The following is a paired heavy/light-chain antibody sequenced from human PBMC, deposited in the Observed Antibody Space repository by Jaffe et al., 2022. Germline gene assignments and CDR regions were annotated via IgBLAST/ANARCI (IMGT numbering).Light chain of an antibody. Sequence: DIQMTQSPSSLSASVGDRVTITCRASQSISSYLNWYQQKPGKAPKLLIYAASSLQSGVPSRFSGSGSGTDFTLTISSLQPEDFATYYCQQSYSTPLAFGQGTKVEIK. J-gene: IGKJ1*01. CDR1: QSISSY. CDR3: QQSYSTPLA. CDR2: AAS. V-gene: IGKV1-39*01.
Heavy chain of an antibody. D-gene: IGHD6-13*01. V-gene: IGHV4-34*01. Sequence: QVQLQQWGAGLLKPSETLSLTCAVYGGSFSGYYWSWIRQPPGKGLEWIGEINHSGSTNYNPSLKSRVTISVDTSKNQFSLKLSSVTAADTAVYYCARRPGCSSSWYGLPLRCPFDYWGQGTLVTVSS. CDR3: ARRPGCSSSWYGLPLRCPFDY. J-gene: IGHJ4*02. CDR1: GGSFSGYY. CDR2: INHSGST.